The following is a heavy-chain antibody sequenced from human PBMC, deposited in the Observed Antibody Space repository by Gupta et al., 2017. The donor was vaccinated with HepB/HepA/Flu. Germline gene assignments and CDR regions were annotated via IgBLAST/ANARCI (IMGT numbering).Heavy chain of an antibody. CDR2: FDPEDGET. Sequence: QVQLVQSGAEVKKPGASVKVSCKVSGYTLTELSMHWVRQAPGKGLEWMGGFDPEDGETIYAQKFQGRVTMTEDTSTDTAYMKLSSLRSEDTAVYYCATDLSYGDYVRRAFDIWGQGTMVTVAS. CDR1: GYTLTELS. CDR3: ATDLSYGDYVRRAFDI. V-gene: IGHV1-24*01. J-gene: IGHJ3*02. D-gene: IGHD4-17*01.